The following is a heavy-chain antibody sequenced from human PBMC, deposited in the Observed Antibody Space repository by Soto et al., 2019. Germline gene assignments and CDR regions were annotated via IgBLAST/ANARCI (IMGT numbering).Heavy chain of an antibody. CDR1: GGCISSYY. V-gene: IGHV4-59*08. CDR3: ARRTDFDY. Sequence: QVQLQESGPGLVKPSETLSLTCTVSGGCISSYYWSWIRQPPGKGLEWIGYIYHSGSTNYNPSLKSRVTISIDTSKNQFSLKLSSVTAADTAVYYCARRTDFDYWGQGTLVTVSS. CDR2: IYHSGST. J-gene: IGHJ4*02.